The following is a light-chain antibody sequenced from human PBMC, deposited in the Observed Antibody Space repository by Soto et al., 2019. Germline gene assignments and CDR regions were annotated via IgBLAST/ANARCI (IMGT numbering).Light chain of an antibody. V-gene: IGLV1-47*01. J-gene: IGLJ1*01. CDR3: ATWDDSLNGFYV. CDR2: RNN. Sequence: QSVLTQPPSASGTPGQWVTISCSGSTCNIGSNYVYWYQQLPGTAPKLLIYRNNQRPSGVPDRFSGSKSGTSASLAISGLRSDDEADYFCATWDDSLNGFYVFGTGTKVTVL. CDR1: TCNIGSNY.